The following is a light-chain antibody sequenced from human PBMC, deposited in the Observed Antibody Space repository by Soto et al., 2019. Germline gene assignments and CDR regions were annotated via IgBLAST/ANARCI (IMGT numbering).Light chain of an antibody. J-gene: IGKJ5*01. Sequence: EIVLTQSPATLSVSPGGRATLSCRASQSVSSDLAWYQQQPGQAPRLLIYGASTTATGIPDRFSGSGSGTDFTLTISRLEPEDFAVYYCQQYGSSPPITFGQGTRLEIK. CDR3: QQYGSSPPIT. CDR2: GAS. V-gene: IGKV3-20*01. CDR1: QSVSSD.